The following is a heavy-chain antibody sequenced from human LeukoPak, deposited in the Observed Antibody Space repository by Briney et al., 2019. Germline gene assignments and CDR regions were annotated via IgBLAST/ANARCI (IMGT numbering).Heavy chain of an antibody. CDR3: ARGRITMVRGVMGWGYYFDY. V-gene: IGHV4-59*02. D-gene: IGHD3-10*01. CDR2: IYDSGNT. CDR1: GGSVSSWY. Sequence: PSETLSLTCTVSGGSVSSWYWSWIRQAPGKGLEWIGYIYDSGNTKYNPSLKSRVTISVDTSKNQFSLKLSSVTAADTAVYYCARGRITMVRGVMGWGYYFDYWGQGTLVTVSS. J-gene: IGHJ4*02.